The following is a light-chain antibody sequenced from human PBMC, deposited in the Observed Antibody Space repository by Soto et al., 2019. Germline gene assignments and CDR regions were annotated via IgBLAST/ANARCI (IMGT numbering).Light chain of an antibody. CDR1: QSVSSSY. CDR2: GAS. J-gene: IGKJ1*01. V-gene: IGKV3-20*01. CDR3: QQYYNWPRT. Sequence: DIVLTKYPGTLSLSPGERATLSCRASQSVSSSYLAWYQQKPGQAPRLLIYGASSRATGIPDRFSGSGSGVAFTLTISSLRSEDFAVYFCQQYYNWPRTFGQGTKVDVK.